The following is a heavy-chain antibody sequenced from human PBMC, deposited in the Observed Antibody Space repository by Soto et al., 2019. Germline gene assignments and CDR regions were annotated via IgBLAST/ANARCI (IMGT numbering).Heavy chain of an antibody. CDR1: GGTLSSYA. CDR2: IIPIFGTA. D-gene: IGHD3-3*01. Sequence: SVKVSCKASGGTLSSYAISWVRQAPGQGLEWMGGIIPIFGTANYAQKFQGRVTITADKSTSTAYMELSSLRSEDTAVYYCARDVRSGYYDFWRGYYGMDVWGQGTTVTVS. V-gene: IGHV1-69*06. J-gene: IGHJ6*02. CDR3: ARDVRSGYYDFWRGYYGMDV.